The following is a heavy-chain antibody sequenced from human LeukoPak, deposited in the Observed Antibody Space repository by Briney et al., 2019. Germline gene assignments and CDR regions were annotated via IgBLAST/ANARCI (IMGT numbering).Heavy chain of an antibody. Sequence: GASVKVSCKASGYTFTSYDINWVPQATGQGLEWMGWMNPNSGNTGYAQKFQGRVTMTRNTSISTAYMELSSLRSEDTAVYYCARGAYAGSSRFFDIWGQGTMVTVSS. CDR2: MNPNSGNT. CDR3: ARGAYAGSSRFFDI. V-gene: IGHV1-8*01. J-gene: IGHJ3*02. D-gene: IGHD2-8*01. CDR1: GYTFTSYD.